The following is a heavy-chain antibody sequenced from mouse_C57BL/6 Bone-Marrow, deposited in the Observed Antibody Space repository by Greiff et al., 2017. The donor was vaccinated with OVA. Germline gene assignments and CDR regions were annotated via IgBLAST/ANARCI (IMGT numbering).Heavy chain of an antibody. CDR1: GYTFTSYW. CDR3: ARYDVDY. J-gene: IGHJ2*01. Sequence: QVQLQQPGAELVRPGTSVTLSCKASGYTFTSYWMHWVKQRPGQGLEWIGVIDPSDSYTNYNQKFKGKATLTVDTSSSTAYMQLSSLTSEDSAVYYCARYDVDYWGQGTTRTVSS. CDR2: IDPSDSYT. D-gene: IGHD2-3*01. V-gene: IGHV1-59*01.